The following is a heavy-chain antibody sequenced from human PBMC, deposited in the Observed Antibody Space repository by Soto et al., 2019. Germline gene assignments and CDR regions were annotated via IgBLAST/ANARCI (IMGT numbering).Heavy chain of an antibody. V-gene: IGHV3-66*01. CDR1: GFSVSSNY. CDR3: AREAWGSSRFN. J-gene: IGHJ4*02. D-gene: IGHD6-13*01. Sequence: DVQVVESGGGLVQPGGSLRLSCAASGFSVSSNYMSWVRQAPGKGLEWVSLIYSGGNIYYADSVKGRFTISRDNSKNTLYLQMNSLRGEDTAVYYCAREAWGSSRFNWGRGTLVTVSS. CDR2: IYSGGNI.